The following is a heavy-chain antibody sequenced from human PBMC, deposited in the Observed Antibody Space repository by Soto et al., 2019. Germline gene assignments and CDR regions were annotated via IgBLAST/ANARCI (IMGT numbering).Heavy chain of an antibody. CDR2: IWYDGSNK. CDR1: GFTFSSYG. J-gene: IGHJ3*02. D-gene: IGHD6-13*01. CDR3: AREVQLVPYAFDI. Sequence: QVQLVESGGGVVQPGRSLRLSCAASGFTFSSYGMHWVRQAPGKGLEWVAVIWYDGSNKYYADSVKGRFTISRDNSKNTLYLQMNSLRAEDTAVYYCAREVQLVPYAFDIWGQGTMVTVSS. V-gene: IGHV3-33*01.